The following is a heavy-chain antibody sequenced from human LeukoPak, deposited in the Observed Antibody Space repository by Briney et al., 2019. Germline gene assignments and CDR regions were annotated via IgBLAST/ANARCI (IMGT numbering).Heavy chain of an antibody. J-gene: IGHJ4*02. Sequence: SETLSLTCTVSGGSISSSSYYWGWIRQPPGKGLEWIGSIYYSGSTYYDPSLKSRVTISVDTSKNQFSLKLSSVTAADTAVYYCARHAPSYFDYWGQGTLVTVSS. CDR1: GGSISSSSYY. CDR3: ARHAPSYFDY. V-gene: IGHV4-39*01. CDR2: IYYSGST.